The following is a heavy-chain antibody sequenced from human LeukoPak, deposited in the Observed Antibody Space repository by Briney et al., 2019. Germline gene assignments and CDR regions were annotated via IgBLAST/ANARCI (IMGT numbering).Heavy chain of an antibody. CDR2: IYHSGST. Sequence: PSGTLSLTCAVSGGSISSSNWWSWVRQPPGKGLEWIGEIYHSGSTNYNPSLKSRVTISVDKSKNQFSPKLSSVTAADTAVYYCARVNSSGWYILGYWGQGTLVTVSS. CDR3: ARVNSSGWYILGY. D-gene: IGHD6-19*01. CDR1: GGSISSSNW. J-gene: IGHJ4*02. V-gene: IGHV4-4*02.